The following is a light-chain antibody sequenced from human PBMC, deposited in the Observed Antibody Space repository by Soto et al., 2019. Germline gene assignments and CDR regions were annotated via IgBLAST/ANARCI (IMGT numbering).Light chain of an antibody. J-gene: IGKJ5*01. Sequence: EIVMTQSPATLSVSPGETASLSCRASQYINTRLAWYQHRPGQAPRLLIYQTSIRAAGIPARFSGSGSGTDFTLTISRLEPEDFAVYYCQQYGTSPCPFGQGTRLEIK. CDR2: QTS. CDR1: QYINTR. V-gene: IGKV3-20*01. CDR3: QQYGTSPCP.